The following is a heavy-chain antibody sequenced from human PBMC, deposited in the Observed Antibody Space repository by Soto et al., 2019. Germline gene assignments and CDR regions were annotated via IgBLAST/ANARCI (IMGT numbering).Heavy chain of an antibody. CDR1: EDSFGSYA. V-gene: IGHV1-69*01. CDR3: AREPFGRFDP. D-gene: IGHD3-10*01. Sequence: QMQLVQSGPEVKKPGSSVKVSCKASEDSFGSYAVSWVRQAPGQGLEWMGAIIPVFGTTNYTQKFQGRVTITADDSTTTAYMELSSLRSDDTAVYYCAREPFGRFDPWGQGTLVTVSS. J-gene: IGHJ5*02. CDR2: IIPVFGTT.